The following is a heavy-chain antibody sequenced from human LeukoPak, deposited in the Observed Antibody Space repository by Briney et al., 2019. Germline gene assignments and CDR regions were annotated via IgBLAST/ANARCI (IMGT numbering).Heavy chain of an antibody. CDR3: ARGSGTGDV. D-gene: IGHD3-3*01. J-gene: IGHJ6*04. V-gene: IGHV3-74*01. CDR2: INTGGSST. CDR1: GFTFSSYW. Sequence: GGSLRLSCAASGFTFSSYWVHWVRQAPGKGLVWVSRINTGGSSTDYADSVKGRFSISRDNAKNTLYLQMNSLRDEDTAVYYCARGSGTGDVWGKGTTVTVSS.